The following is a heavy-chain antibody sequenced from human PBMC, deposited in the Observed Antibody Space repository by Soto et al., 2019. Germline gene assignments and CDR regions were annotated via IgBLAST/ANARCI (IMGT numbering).Heavy chain of an antibody. V-gene: IGHV3-73*02. CDR3: TRLIRGYCSSTSCYINNYGMDV. Sequence: EVQLVESGGGLVQPGGSLKLSCAASGFTFSGSAMHWVRQASGKGLEWVGRIRSKANSYATAYAASVKGRFTISRDDSKNTAYLQRNSLKTEDTAVYYCTRLIRGYCSSTSCYINNYGMDVWGQGTTVTVSS. J-gene: IGHJ6*01. D-gene: IGHD2-2*02. CDR2: IRSKANSYAT. CDR1: GFTFSGSA.